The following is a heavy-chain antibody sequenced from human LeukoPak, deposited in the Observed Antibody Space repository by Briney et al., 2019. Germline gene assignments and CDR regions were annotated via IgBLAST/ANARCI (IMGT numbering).Heavy chain of an antibody. J-gene: IGHJ4*02. CDR3: ARYLRSKAPFDS. CDR2: ISGSDNTI. Sequence: GGSLRLSCAASGFTFSDFYMSWIRQAPGKGLEWVSYISGSDNTIYYADSVKGRFTISRDNAKNSLYLQMNSLGADDTAVYYCARYLRSKAPFDSWGQGTLVTVSS. V-gene: IGHV3-11*01. D-gene: IGHD3-9*01. CDR1: GFTFSDFY.